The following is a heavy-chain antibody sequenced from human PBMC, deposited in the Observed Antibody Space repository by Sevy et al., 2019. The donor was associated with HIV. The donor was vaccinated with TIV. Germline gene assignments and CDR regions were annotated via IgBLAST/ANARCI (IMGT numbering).Heavy chain of an antibody. CDR3: AAGQRLVTIFGVVIRRWFDP. V-gene: IGHV4-61*01. CDR2: IYYSGST. Sequence: SETLSLTCTVSGGSVSSGSYYWSWIRQPPGKGLEWIGYIYYSGSTNYNPSLKSRVTISVDTSKNQFSLKLSSVTAADTAVYYCAAGQRLVTIFGVVIRRWFDPWGQGTLVTVSS. D-gene: IGHD3-3*01. CDR1: GGSVSSGSYY. J-gene: IGHJ5*02.